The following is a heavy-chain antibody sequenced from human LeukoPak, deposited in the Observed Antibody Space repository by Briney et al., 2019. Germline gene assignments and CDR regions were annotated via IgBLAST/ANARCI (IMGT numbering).Heavy chain of an antibody. J-gene: IGHJ5*02. Sequence: ASVKVSCKASGYTFTSYYMHWVRQAPGQGLEWMGIINPSGGSTSYAQKFQGRVTMTRDTSTSTVYMELSSLRSEDTAVYYCARGGDIVVVPAALIGWFDPWGQGTLVTVSS. CDR3: ARGGDIVVVPAALIGWFDP. CDR1: GYTFTSYY. D-gene: IGHD2-2*01. V-gene: IGHV1-46*01. CDR2: INPSGGST.